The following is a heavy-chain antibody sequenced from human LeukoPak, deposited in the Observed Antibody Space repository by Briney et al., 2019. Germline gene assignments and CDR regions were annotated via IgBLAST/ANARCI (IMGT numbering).Heavy chain of an antibody. J-gene: IGHJ4*02. CDR3: ATYATVVTLFGY. CDR2: FDPEDGET. D-gene: IGHD4-23*01. CDR1: GYTLTELS. Sequence: GASVKVSCKVSGYTLTELSMHWVRQAPGKGLEWMGGFDPEDGETIYAQKFQGRVTMTEDTSTDTAYMELSSLRSEDTAVYYCATYATVVTLFGYWGQGTLVTASS. V-gene: IGHV1-24*01.